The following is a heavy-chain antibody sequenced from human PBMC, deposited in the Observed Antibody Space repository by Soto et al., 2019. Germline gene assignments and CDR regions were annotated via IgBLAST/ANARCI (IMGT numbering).Heavy chain of an antibody. J-gene: IGHJ5*02. CDR3: AKDPRSRGVPGWFDP. V-gene: IGHV3-23*01. CDR2: ISGSGGST. Sequence: TGGSLRLSCAASGFTFSSYAMSWVRQAPGKGLEWVSAISGSGGSTYYADSVKGRFTISRDNSKNTLYLQMNSLRAEDTAVYYCAKDPRSRGVPGWFDPWGQGTLVTVSS. CDR1: GFTFSSYA.